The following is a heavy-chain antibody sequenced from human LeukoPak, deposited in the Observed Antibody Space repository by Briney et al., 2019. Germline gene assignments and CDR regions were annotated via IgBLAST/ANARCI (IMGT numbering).Heavy chain of an antibody. Sequence: GASVKVSCKASGYIFTSYDINWVRQATGQGLEWMGWMNPNSGNTGYAQKFQGRVTMTRNTSISTAYMELSSLRSEDTAVYYCARVPQIGDGRPNNWFDPWGQGTLVTVSS. J-gene: IGHJ5*02. V-gene: IGHV1-8*01. CDR2: MNPNSGNT. CDR3: ARVPQIGDGRPNNWFDP. D-gene: IGHD3-22*01. CDR1: GYIFTSYD.